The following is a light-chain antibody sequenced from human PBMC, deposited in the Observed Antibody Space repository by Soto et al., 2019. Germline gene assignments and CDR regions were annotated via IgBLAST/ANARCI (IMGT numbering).Light chain of an antibody. V-gene: IGLV2-14*01. CDR1: SSDVGGFNY. J-gene: IGLJ1*01. Sequence: QSALTQPAFVSGSPGQSITISCTGTSSDVGGFNYVSWYQQHPGKVPKLMIYDVSNRPSGVSNRFSGSKSGNTASLTISGLQAEDEADYYCSSYTTTRTYVFGTGTKLTVL. CDR3: SSYTTTRTYV. CDR2: DVS.